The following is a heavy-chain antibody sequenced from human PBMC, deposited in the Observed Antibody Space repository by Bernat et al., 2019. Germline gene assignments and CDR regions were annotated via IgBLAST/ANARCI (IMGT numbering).Heavy chain of an antibody. D-gene: IGHD3-3*01. CDR3: ARGDYDFWSGYYTTNRMDV. CDR1: GGSISSSSYY. J-gene: IGHJ6*02. V-gene: IGHV4-39*01. Sequence: QLQLQESGPGLVKPSETLSLTCTVSGGSISSSSYYWGWIRQPPGKGLEWIGSIYYSGSTYYNPSLKSRVTISVDTSKNQFSLKLSSVTAADTAVYYCARGDYDFWSGYYTTNRMDVWGQGTTVTVSS. CDR2: IYYSGST.